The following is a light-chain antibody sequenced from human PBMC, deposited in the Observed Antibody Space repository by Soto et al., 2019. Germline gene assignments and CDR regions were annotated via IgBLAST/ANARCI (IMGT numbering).Light chain of an antibody. CDR2: GNS. Sequence: QSVLTQPPSVSGAPGQRVTISCTGSSSNIGAGYEVHWYQQLPGPAPKLLIFGNSNRPSGVPDRFSGSKSGTSASLAITGLRAEDEADYYCQSYDSSLNGYYVFGTGTKLTVL. V-gene: IGLV1-40*01. J-gene: IGLJ1*01. CDR1: SSNIGAGYE. CDR3: QSYDSSLNGYYV.